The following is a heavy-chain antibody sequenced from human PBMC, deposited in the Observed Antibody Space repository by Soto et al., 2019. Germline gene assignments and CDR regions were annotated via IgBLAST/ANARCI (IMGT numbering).Heavy chain of an antibody. V-gene: IGHV3-30-3*01. Sequence: GGSLRLSCAASGFTFSSYAMHWVRQAPGKGLEWVAVISYDGSNKYYADSVKGRFTISRDNSKNTLYLQMNSLRAEDTAVYYCAREGPRPDYDYVWGSYRLSRIEHYYGMDVWGQGTTVTVSS. CDR2: ISYDGSNK. J-gene: IGHJ6*02. CDR1: GFTFSSYA. D-gene: IGHD3-16*02. CDR3: AREGPRPDYDYVWGSYRLSRIEHYYGMDV.